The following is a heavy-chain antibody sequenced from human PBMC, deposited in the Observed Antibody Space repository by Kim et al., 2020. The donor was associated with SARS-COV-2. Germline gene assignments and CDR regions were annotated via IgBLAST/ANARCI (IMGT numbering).Heavy chain of an antibody. Sequence: SETLSLTCTVSGGSISSGSYYWGWIRQPPGKGLEWVGSIYDSGSTYYSPSLKNRVTISVDTSKNQFSLRLSSMTAADTAVYYCARITAARPDHWGQGTLVTVSS. J-gene: IGHJ4*02. V-gene: IGHV4-39*01. CDR2: IYDSGST. D-gene: IGHD6-6*01. CDR3: ARITAARPDH. CDR1: GGSISSGSYY.